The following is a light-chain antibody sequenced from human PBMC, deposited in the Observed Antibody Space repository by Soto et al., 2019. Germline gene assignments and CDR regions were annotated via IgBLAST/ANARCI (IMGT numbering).Light chain of an antibody. V-gene: IGLV2-14*01. CDR3: SSYTSSSVYV. J-gene: IGLJ1*01. CDR2: DVS. Sequence: QSALTQPASVSCSPGQSITISCTGTSSDVGGYNYVSWYQQHPGKAPKLMIYDVSNRPSGVSNRFSGSKSGNTASLTISGLQAEDEADYYCSSYTSSSVYVFGTGTKVTVL. CDR1: SSDVGGYNY.